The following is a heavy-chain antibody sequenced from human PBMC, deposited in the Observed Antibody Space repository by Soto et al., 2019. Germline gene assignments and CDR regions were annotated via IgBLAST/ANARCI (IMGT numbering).Heavy chain of an antibody. CDR1: GYTFTSYG. CDR2: ISAYNGNT. D-gene: IGHD2-2*01. V-gene: IGHV1-18*01. Sequence: GASVKVSCKASGYTFTSYGISWVRQAPGQGLEWMGWISAYNGNTNYAQKLQGRVTMTTDTSTSTAYMELRSLRSDDTAVYYCAREALLGYCSSTSCYARPDYWGQGTLVTVSS. J-gene: IGHJ4*02. CDR3: AREALLGYCSSTSCYARPDY.